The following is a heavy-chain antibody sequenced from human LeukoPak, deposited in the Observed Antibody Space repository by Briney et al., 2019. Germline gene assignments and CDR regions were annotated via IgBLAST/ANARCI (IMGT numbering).Heavy chain of an antibody. CDR1: GFTFSRYW. CDR2: IKHDGGVT. V-gene: IGHV3-7*01. Sequence: GGSLRLSCVASGFTFSRYWMSWVRQAPGKGLEWVASIKHDGGVTHYADSVEGRFTISRDNPKNTLYLQMDTLGAEDTAVYFCARAVVGKEDLDYWGQGTLVTVSS. CDR3: ARAVVGKEDLDY. D-gene: IGHD6-19*01. J-gene: IGHJ4*02.